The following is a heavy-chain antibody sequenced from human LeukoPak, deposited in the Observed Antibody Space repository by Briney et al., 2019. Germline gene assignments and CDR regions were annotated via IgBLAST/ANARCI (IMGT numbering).Heavy chain of an antibody. CDR3: ARDPMVRGVIAEFDY. CDR2: ISGSGGST. Sequence: GGSLRLSCAASGFTFSSYAMSWVRQAPGKGLEWVSAISGSGGSTYYADSVKGRFTISRDNSKNTLYLQMNSLRAEDTAVYYCARDPMVRGVIAEFDYWGQGTLVTVSS. J-gene: IGHJ4*02. V-gene: IGHV3-23*01. D-gene: IGHD3-10*01. CDR1: GFTFSSYA.